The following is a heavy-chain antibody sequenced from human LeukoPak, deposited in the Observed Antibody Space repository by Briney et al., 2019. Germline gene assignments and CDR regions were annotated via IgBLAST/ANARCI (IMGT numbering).Heavy chain of an antibody. CDR3: AKNSRPIFLCSGAIDY. J-gene: IGHJ4*02. V-gene: IGHV3-23*01. Sequence: GGSLRLSCAASGFTFSSYAMSWVRQAPGKGLEWVSAISGSGGSTYYADSVKGRFTISRGNSKNTLYLQMNSLRAEDTAVYYRAKNSRPIFLCSGAIDYWGQGTLVTVSS. CDR1: GFTFSSYA. D-gene: IGHD3-10*02. CDR2: ISGSGGST.